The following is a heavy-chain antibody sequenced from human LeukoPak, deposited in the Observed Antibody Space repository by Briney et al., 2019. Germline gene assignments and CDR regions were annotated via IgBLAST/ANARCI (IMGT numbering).Heavy chain of an antibody. CDR2: IKQDGSEK. D-gene: IGHD2-2*01. CDR1: GFTFSSYW. J-gene: IGHJ4*02. V-gene: IGHV3-7*01. CDR3: ARDRLGYCSSTSCYRVY. Sequence: QAGGSLRLSCAASGFTFSSYWMSWVRQAPGKGLEWVANIKQDGSEKYYVDSVKGRFTISRDNAKNSLYLQMNSLRAEDTAVYYCARDRLGYCSSTSCYRVYWGQGTLVTVSS.